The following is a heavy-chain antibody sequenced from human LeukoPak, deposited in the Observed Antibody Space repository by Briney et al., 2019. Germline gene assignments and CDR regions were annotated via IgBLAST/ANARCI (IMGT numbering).Heavy chain of an antibody. J-gene: IGHJ4*02. CDR2: IHHSGST. D-gene: IGHD1-26*01. V-gene: IGHV4-4*02. Sequence: PSETLSLTCAVSGGSISSGDWWSWVRQPPGKGLEWIGEIHHSGSTNYNPSLKSRVTMSVDKSKNQFSLKLNSVTAADTAVYYCARDGGGSYRDFDFWGQGTLVTVSS. CDR3: ARDGGGSYRDFDF. CDR1: GGSISSGDW.